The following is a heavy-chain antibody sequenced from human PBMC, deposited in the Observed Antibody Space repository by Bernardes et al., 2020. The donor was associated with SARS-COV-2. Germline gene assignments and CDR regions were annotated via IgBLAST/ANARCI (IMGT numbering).Heavy chain of an antibody. CDR3: AREGRGQYTIGWFIDY. CDR1: GYTFTSYG. Sequence: ASVKVSCKASGYTFTSYGISWVRQAPGQGLEWMGWISADSGNTDYAQKFQGRVTMTTDTSTSTAYMELRSLRSDDTAVYYCAREGRGQYTIGWFIDYWGQGTLVTVSS. CDR2: ISADSGNT. J-gene: IGHJ4*02. D-gene: IGHD6-19*01. V-gene: IGHV1-18*01.